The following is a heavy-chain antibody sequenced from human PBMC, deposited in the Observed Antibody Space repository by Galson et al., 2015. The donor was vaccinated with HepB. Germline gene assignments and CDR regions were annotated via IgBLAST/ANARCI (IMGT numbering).Heavy chain of an antibody. CDR3: ARRVVATTTTIPNWDFDL. Sequence: QSGAEVKKPGESLRISCKGSGYSFTSYWISWVRQMPGKGLEWMGKIDPSDSYTKYSPSFQGHVTISADKSISTAYLQWSSLKASDTALYYCARRVVATTTTIPNWDFDLWGRGTLITVSS. J-gene: IGHJ2*01. CDR2: IDPSDSYT. CDR1: GYSFTSYW. D-gene: IGHD5-24*01. V-gene: IGHV5-10-1*01.